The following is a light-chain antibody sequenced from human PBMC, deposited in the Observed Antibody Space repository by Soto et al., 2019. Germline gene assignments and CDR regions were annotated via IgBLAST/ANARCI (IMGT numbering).Light chain of an antibody. CDR3: QQYNNWPPPWT. J-gene: IGKJ1*01. Sequence: EIVMTQSPATLSVSPGERATLSCRASQSVSSNLAWYQQKPGQAPRLLIYGASTRATGIPARFSGSGSETEFTLPISSLQSEDFAVYYCQQYNNWPPPWTFGQGTKVEIK. CDR2: GAS. CDR1: QSVSSN. V-gene: IGKV3-15*01.